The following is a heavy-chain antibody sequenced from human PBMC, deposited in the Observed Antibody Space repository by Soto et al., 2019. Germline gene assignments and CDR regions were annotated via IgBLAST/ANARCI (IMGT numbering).Heavy chain of an antibody. J-gene: IGHJ3*01. V-gene: IGHV3-23*01. CDR1: GFILNNYA. CDR2: IGGTAGGSDGVP. CDR3: VKRGRNWGAFDF. D-gene: IGHD7-27*01. Sequence: VQLLESGGDLVQPGGSLRLACVASGFILNNYAMSWVRQAPGKGLEWVSTIGGTAGGSDGVPWYEESVKGRFTISRDSSASTLFLHMNNLRFEASALYYCVKRGRNWGAFDFWGQGTTVVVSS.